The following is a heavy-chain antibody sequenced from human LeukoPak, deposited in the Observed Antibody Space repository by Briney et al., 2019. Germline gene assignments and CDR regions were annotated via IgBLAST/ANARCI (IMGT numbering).Heavy chain of an antibody. J-gene: IGHJ4*02. CDR3: ATITAFVGATTSDY. CDR1: GYTFTGLA. V-gene: IGHV1-24*01. D-gene: IGHD1-26*01. Sequence: ASVKVSCKVSGYTFTGLAMNWVRQAPGKGLEWMGGFDPDVGETIYAQKFQGRVTITEDTSTDTAYMELSSMRSEDTAVYYRATITAFVGATTSDYWGQGTLVTVSS. CDR2: FDPDVGET.